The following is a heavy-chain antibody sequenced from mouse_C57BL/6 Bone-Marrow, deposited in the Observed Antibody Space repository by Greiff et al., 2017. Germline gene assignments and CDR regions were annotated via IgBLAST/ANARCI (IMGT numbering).Heavy chain of an antibody. D-gene: IGHD2-2*01. V-gene: IGHV1-54*01. J-gene: IGHJ3*01. Sequence: VQLQQSGAELVRPGTSVKVSCKASGYAFTNYLIEWVKQRPGQGLEWIGVINPGSGGTNYNEKFKGKATLTADKSSSTAYMQLSSLTSEDSAVYFCARGGKTMVTTRGAWFADWGQGTLVTVSA. CDR3: ARGGKTMVTTRGAWFAD. CDR1: GYAFTNYL. CDR2: INPGSGGT.